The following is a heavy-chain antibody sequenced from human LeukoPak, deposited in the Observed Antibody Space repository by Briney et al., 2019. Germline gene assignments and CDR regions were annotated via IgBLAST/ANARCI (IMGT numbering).Heavy chain of an antibody. CDR2: IRQDGSEK. V-gene: IGHV3-7*02. D-gene: IGHD1-1*01. J-gene: IGHJ4*02. CDR1: GFTFSTFW. CDR3: ASHSNWRHDY. Sequence: GGSLRLSCAASGFTFSTFWMSWVRQAPGKGLGWVANIRQDGSEKYYADSVKGRCTISRDNAKNSVYVQMNSLRAEDTAIYYCASHSNWRHDYWGQGTLVTVSS.